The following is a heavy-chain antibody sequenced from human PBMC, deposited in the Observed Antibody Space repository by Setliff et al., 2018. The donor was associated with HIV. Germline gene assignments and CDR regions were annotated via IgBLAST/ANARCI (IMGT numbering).Heavy chain of an antibody. Sequence: SETLSLTCAVSGVSTSSQYWSWIRQPPGKGLEWIGFIYYNVNNNYNPSLKSRVSISVDTSKNQFSLRLSSVTAADTAVYYCTRGGSMTTLTTWGQGTLVTVSS. CDR3: TRGGSMTTLTT. D-gene: IGHD4-4*01. V-gene: IGHV4-59*11. CDR2: IYYNVNN. CDR1: GVSTSSQY. J-gene: IGHJ4*02.